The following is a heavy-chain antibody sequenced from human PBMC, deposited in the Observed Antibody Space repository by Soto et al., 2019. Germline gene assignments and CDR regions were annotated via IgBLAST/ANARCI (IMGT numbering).Heavy chain of an antibody. J-gene: IGHJ4*02. V-gene: IGHV3-9*01. Sequence: GGSLRLSCAASGFTFDDYAMHWVRQAPGKGLEWVSGISWNSGSIGYADSVKGRFTISRDNAKNSLYLQMNSLRAEDTALYYCAAGDCSSTSCYNFDYWGQGTLVTVSS. CDR1: GFTFDDYA. CDR2: ISWNSGSI. CDR3: AAGDCSSTSCYNFDY. D-gene: IGHD2-2*02.